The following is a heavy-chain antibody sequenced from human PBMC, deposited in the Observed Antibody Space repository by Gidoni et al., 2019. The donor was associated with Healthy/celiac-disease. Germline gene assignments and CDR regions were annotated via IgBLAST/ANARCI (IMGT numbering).Heavy chain of an antibody. V-gene: IGHV3-33*08. CDR3: ARWDQLPVEDYYYMDV. Sequence: QVQLVESGGGVVQPGRSLRLSCAASGFTFSSYGMHWVRQAPGKGLEWVAVIWYDGINKYYADSVKGRFTISRDNSKNTLYLQMNSLRAEDTAVYYCARWDQLPVEDYYYMDVWGKGTTVTVSS. D-gene: IGHD2-2*01. J-gene: IGHJ6*03. CDR1: GFTFSSYG. CDR2: IWYDGINK.